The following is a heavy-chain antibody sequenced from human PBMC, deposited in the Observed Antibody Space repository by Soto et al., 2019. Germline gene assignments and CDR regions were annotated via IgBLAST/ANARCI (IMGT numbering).Heavy chain of an antibody. CDR2: INGDGTST. D-gene: IGHD7-27*01. J-gene: IGHJ4*02. Sequence: PGESLKISCVASGFPFSGHWMHWVRQGPGKGLAWVSRINGDGTSTAYADSVKGRFTISRDNAKETLSLQMNSLRAEDTGVYYCASLGLTGRYNFDSWGQGTLVTVSS. CDR1: GFPFSGHW. V-gene: IGHV3-74*01. CDR3: ASLGLTGRYNFDS.